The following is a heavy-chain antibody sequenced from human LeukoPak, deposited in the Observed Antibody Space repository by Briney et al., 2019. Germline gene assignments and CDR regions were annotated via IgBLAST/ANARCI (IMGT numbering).Heavy chain of an antibody. Sequence: PSETLSLTCTVSGGSISSSSYYWGWIRQPPGKGLEWIGSIYYSGSTSYNPSLKSRVTIPVDASKNQFSLKLSSVTAADTAVYYCARHGRYYDILTGYYYWFDPWGQGTLVTVSS. D-gene: IGHD3-9*01. CDR2: IYYSGST. CDR1: GGSISSSSYY. V-gene: IGHV4-39*01. CDR3: ARHGRYYDILTGYYYWFDP. J-gene: IGHJ5*02.